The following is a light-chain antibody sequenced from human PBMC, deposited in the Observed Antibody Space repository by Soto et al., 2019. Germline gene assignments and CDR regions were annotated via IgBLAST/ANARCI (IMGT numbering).Light chain of an antibody. CDR2: GVT. Sequence: QSALTQPPSASGSPGQSVTISCTGNSSDIGNNNYVSWYQQHPGKAPKLLLYGVTYRPSEVSTRFSGSKSGSTASLTISGLQADDEADYYCSSYTSLNTVIFGGGTKVTVL. V-gene: IGLV2-14*01. CDR1: SSDIGNNNY. CDR3: SSYTSLNTVI. J-gene: IGLJ2*01.